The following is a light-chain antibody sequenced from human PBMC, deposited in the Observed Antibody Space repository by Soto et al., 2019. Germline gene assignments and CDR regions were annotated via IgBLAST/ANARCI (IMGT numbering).Light chain of an antibody. CDR2: SNN. J-gene: IGLJ3*02. Sequence: QSVLTQPPSAYGTPGQRVTISCSGSSSNIGSNTVNWYQQLPGPAPKLLIYSNNQLPSGVPGQFSCSKSDTSAYLAISGLQSEDEVDYYCSAWEYSLNGHWVFGRGTKLTLL. CDR1: SSNIGSNT. V-gene: IGLV1-44*01. CDR3: SAWEYSLNGHWV.